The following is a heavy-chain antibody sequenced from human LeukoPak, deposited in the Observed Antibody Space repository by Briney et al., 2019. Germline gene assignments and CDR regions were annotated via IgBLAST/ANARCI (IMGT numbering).Heavy chain of an antibody. Sequence: ASVKVSCKASGYTFTSYGISWVRQAPGQGLEWMGWISAYNGNTNYAQKLQGRVTMTTDTSTSTAYMELRSLRSDDTAVYYCARHNVWNYYYYGMDVWGQGTTVTVSS. CDR3: ARHNVWNYYYYGMDV. V-gene: IGHV1-18*01. J-gene: IGHJ6*02. D-gene: IGHD1-20*01. CDR1: GYTFTSYG. CDR2: ISAYNGNT.